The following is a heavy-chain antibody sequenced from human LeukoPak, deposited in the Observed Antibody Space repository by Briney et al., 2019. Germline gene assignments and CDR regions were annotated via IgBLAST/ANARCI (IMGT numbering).Heavy chain of an antibody. D-gene: IGHD3-22*01. CDR3: TRALDISGYFYPFDY. CDR1: GFSFSDHF. V-gene: IGHV3-72*01. J-gene: IGHJ4*02. Sequence: GGSLRLSCAASGFSFSDHFVDWVRQAPGKGLEWVGRSRNKARTYTTEYAASVKGRFTISRDDSQNLVYLQMNSLKAEDTAVYYCTRALDISGYFYPFDYWGQGTLVTVSS. CDR2: SRNKARTYTT.